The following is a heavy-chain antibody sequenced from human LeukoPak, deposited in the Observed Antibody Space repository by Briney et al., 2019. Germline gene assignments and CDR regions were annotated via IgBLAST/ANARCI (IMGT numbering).Heavy chain of an antibody. D-gene: IGHD3-22*01. Sequence: ASVKVSCKVSGYTLTELSVHWVRQAPGKGLEWMGNFDPKDGDTIYAQRFQGRVTMTEDTSTHTAYMELSRLRSDDTAVYYCAKEAYKYYYDSSGPLGYRGQGTLVTVSS. CDR1: GYTLTELS. CDR3: AKEAYKYYYDSSGPLGY. J-gene: IGHJ4*02. V-gene: IGHV1-24*01. CDR2: FDPKDGDT.